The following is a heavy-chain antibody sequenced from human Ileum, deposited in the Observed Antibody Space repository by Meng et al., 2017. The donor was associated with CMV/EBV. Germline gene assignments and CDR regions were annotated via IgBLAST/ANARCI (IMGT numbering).Heavy chain of an antibody. D-gene: IGHD3-10*01. CDR1: GFIFSSYS. Sequence: GESLKISCAASGFIFSSYSMYWVRQAARRGLEWISYISGSGNNIYYADSLKGRFTISRDNAKNSLYLQVNSLRAEDTAVYYCARPHSNYDGHYFDYWGQGTLVTVSS. J-gene: IGHJ4*02. V-gene: IGHV3-48*04. CDR2: ISGSGNNI. CDR3: ARPHSNYDGHYFDY.